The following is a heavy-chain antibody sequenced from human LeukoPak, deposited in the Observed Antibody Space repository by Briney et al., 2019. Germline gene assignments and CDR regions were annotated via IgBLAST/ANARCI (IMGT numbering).Heavy chain of an antibody. J-gene: IGHJ4*02. V-gene: IGHV3-21*01. CDR2: ISSSRNYI. CDR1: GFTFSSYS. CDR3: ARDPYYYDSSGYYGEGFDY. Sequence: GGSLRLSCAASGFTFSSYSMNWVRQAPGKGLEWVSYISSSRNYIFYADSVKGRFTISRDNAKNSLYLQMNSLRAEDTAVYYCARDPYYYDSSGYYGEGFDYWGQGALFSASS. D-gene: IGHD3-22*01.